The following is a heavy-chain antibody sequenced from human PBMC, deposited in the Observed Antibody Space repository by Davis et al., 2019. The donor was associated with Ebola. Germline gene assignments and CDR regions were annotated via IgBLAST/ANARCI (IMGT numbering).Heavy chain of an antibody. CDR2: IRSKANSYAT. CDR3: SAAGHVDY. D-gene: IGHD6-13*01. J-gene: IGHJ4*02. Sequence: GESLKISCAASGFTFSSYSMNWVRQASGKGLEWVGRIRSKANSYATAYAASVKGRFTISRDDSKNTAYLQMNSLKTEDTAVYYCSAAGHVDYWGQGTLVTVSS. V-gene: IGHV3-73*01. CDR1: GFTFSSYS.